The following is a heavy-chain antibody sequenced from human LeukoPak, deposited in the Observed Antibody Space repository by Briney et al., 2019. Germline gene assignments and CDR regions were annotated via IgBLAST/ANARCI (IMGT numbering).Heavy chain of an antibody. CDR1: GGTFSSYG. CDR3: ASGPGYCSSTSCAYNWFDP. Sequence: ASVKVSCKASGGTFSSYGISWVRQAPGQGLEWMGWINPNSGGTNYAQKFQGRVTMTRDTSISTAYMELSRLRSDDTAVYYCASGPGYCSSTSCAYNWFDPWGQGTLVTVSS. CDR2: INPNSGGT. J-gene: IGHJ5*02. V-gene: IGHV1-2*02. D-gene: IGHD2-2*01.